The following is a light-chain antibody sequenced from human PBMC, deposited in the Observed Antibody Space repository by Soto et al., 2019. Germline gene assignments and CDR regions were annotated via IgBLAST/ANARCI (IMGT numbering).Light chain of an antibody. Sequence: QSALTQPASVSGSPGQSITISCTGTSSDVGGYNYVSWYQQHPGKAPKLMIYEVSNRPSGVSNRFSGSKSGNTASLTISGLQAEDEADYYCSSYPSSSTRVFGGGTKLTVI. CDR3: SSYPSSSTRV. CDR1: SSDVGGYNY. CDR2: EVS. V-gene: IGLV2-14*01. J-gene: IGLJ3*02.